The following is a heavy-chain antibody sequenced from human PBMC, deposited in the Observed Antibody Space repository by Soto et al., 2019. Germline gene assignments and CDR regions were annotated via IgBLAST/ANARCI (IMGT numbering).Heavy chain of an antibody. Sequence: QITLKESGPTLVKPTQTLTLTCTFSGFSLTTSGVGVGWIRQPPGKALEWLALIYWDDDKRYSPSLKSRLTITRDTAKNPVVLTMSRMEPADRATDFCAQRTRRVTWGFDRWGEGSLVT. CDR2: IYWDDDK. CDR3: AQRTRRVTWGFDR. J-gene: IGHJ5*02. D-gene: IGHD2-21*02. V-gene: IGHV2-5*02. CDR1: GFSLTTSGVG.